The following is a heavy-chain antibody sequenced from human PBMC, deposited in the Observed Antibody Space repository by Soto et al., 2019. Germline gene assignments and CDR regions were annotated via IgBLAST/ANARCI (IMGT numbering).Heavy chain of an antibody. V-gene: IGHV3-73*01. CDR1: GFTFSGSA. CDR3: TILTGYSSFYYYYMDV. CDR2: IRSKANSYAT. Sequence: GGSLRLSCAASGFTFSGSAMHWVRQASGKGLEWVGRIRSKANSYATAYAASVKGRFTISRDDSKNTAYLQMNSLKTEDTAVYYCTILTGYSSFYYYYMDVWGKGTTVTVSS. D-gene: IGHD3-9*01. J-gene: IGHJ6*03.